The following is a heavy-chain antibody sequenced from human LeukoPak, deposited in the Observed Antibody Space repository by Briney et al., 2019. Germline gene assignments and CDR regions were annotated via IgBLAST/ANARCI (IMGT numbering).Heavy chain of an antibody. D-gene: IGHD5-12*01. Sequence: ASVKVSCKASGGTFSSYAISWVRQAPGQGLEWMGRIIPILGIANYAQKFQGRVTITADKSTSTAYMELSSLRSEDTAVYYCARVMYSGYDDAFDIWGQGTMVTVSS. CDR1: GGTFSSYA. CDR3: ARVMYSGYDDAFDI. CDR2: IIPILGIA. J-gene: IGHJ3*02. V-gene: IGHV1-69*04.